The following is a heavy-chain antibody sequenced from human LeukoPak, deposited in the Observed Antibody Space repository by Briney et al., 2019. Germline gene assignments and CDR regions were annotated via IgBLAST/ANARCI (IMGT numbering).Heavy chain of an antibody. CDR3: ARGLGIAARLIFNY. Sequence: ASVKVSCKASGYTFTSYDINWVRQATGQGLEWMGWMNPNSGNTGYAQKFQGKVTMTRNTSISIAYMEPSSLSSEDTAVYYCARGLGIAARLIFNYWGQGTLVTVSS. D-gene: IGHD6-6*01. CDR2: MNPNSGNT. CDR1: GYTFTSYD. V-gene: IGHV1-8*01. J-gene: IGHJ4*02.